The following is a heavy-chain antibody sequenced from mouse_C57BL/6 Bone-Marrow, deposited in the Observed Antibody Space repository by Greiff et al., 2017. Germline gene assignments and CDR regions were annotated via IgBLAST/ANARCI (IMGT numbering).Heavy chain of an antibody. CDR1: GFTLSSYG. V-gene: IGHV5-6*01. CDR2: ISSGGSYT. Sequence: EVKLVESGGDLVKPGGSLKLSCAASGFTLSSYGMSWVRQTPDKRLEWVATISSGGSYTYYPDSVKGRFTISRDNAKNPLYLQMSSLKSEDTAMYYCARHRFRLFAYWGQGTLVTVSA. J-gene: IGHJ3*01. CDR3: ARHRFRLFAY.